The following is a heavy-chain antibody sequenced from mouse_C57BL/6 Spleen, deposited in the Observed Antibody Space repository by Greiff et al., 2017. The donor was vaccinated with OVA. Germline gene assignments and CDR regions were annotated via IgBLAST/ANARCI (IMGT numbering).Heavy chain of an antibody. CDR3: ARLDGYYGYAMDY. J-gene: IGHJ4*01. Sequence: QVQLKESGAELVKPGASVKISCKASGYAFSSYWMNWVKQRPGKGLEWIGQIYPGDGDTNYNGKFKGKATLTADKSSSTAYMQLSSLTSEDSAVYFCARLDGYYGYAMDYWGQGTSVTVSS. D-gene: IGHD2-3*01. CDR2: IYPGDGDT. V-gene: IGHV1-80*01. CDR1: GYAFSSYW.